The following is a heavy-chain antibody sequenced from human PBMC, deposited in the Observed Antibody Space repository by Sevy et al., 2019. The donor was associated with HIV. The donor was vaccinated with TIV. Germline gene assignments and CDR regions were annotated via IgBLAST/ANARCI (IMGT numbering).Heavy chain of an antibody. V-gene: IGHV3-33*06. D-gene: IGHD3-3*01. CDR1: GFTFSNYG. Sequence: GGSLRLSCAASGFTFSNYGMHWVRQAQGKGLEWVAVIWYDGSYGYYADSVKGRFTISRDNAKSTLYLQMNRLRAEDTAVYYCAKTFAIFGVLMSPDFDPWGQGTLVTVSS. CDR3: AKTFAIFGVLMSPDFDP. J-gene: IGHJ5*02. CDR2: IWYDGSYG.